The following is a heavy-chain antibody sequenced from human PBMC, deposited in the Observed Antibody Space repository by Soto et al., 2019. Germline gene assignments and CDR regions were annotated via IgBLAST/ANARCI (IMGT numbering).Heavy chain of an antibody. D-gene: IGHD3-3*01. Sequence: ASVKVSCKASGYTFTSYDINWVRQVTGQGLEWMGWMNPNSGNTGYAQKFQGRVTMTRNTSISTAYMELSSLRSEDTAVYYCARSQYDFWSGPGRVWGQGTLVTVSS. CDR1: GYTFTSYD. J-gene: IGHJ4*02. CDR3: ARSQYDFWSGPGRV. CDR2: MNPNSGNT. V-gene: IGHV1-8*01.